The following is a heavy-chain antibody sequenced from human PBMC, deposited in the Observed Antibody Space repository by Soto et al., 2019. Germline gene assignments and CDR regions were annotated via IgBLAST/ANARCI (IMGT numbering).Heavy chain of an antibody. CDR2: INPSDSYT. V-gene: IGHV5-10-1*01. D-gene: IGHD2-2*02. J-gene: IGHJ4*02. Sequence: SLKISCQGSGYSFTSYWIGWVRQRPGKGLEWMGRINPSDSYTTYSPSFQGHVTISTDKSFSTAYLQRSGLKASDTAMYYCARLGYCTGTSCYTFDSWGQGTLVTVSS. CDR1: GYSFTSYW. CDR3: ARLGYCTGTSCYTFDS.